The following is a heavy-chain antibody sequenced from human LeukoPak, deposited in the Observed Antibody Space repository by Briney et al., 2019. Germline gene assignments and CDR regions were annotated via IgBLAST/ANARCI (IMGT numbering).Heavy chain of an antibody. D-gene: IGHD6-6*01. CDR1: GFTFSSYG. CDR3: ASPSIAARIVIDY. Sequence: GGSLRLSCAASGFTFSSYGMHWVRQAPGKGLEWVAVIWYDGSNKYYADSVKGRFTISRDNSKNTLYLQMNSLRAEDTAVYYCASPSIAARIVIDYWGQGTLVTVSS. CDR2: IWYDGSNK. J-gene: IGHJ4*02. V-gene: IGHV3-33*01.